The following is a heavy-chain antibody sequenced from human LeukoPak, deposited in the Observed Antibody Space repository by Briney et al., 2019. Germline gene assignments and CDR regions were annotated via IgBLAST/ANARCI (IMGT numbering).Heavy chain of an antibody. J-gene: IGHJ5*02. CDR3: ARQSPADWFDP. D-gene: IGHD6-19*01. V-gene: IGHV3-30*04. Sequence: GGSLRLSCAASGFTFSSYAMHWVRQAPGKGLEWVAVISYDGSNKYYADSVKGRFTISRDNSKNTLYLQMNSLRAEDTAVYYCARQSPADWFDPWGQGTLVTVSS. CDR2: ISYDGSNK. CDR1: GFTFSSYA.